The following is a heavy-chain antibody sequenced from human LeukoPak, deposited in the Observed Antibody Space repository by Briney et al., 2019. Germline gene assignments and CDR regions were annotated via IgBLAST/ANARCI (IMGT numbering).Heavy chain of an antibody. CDR1: GGSFSGYY. Sequence: SETLSLTCAVYGGSFSGYYWSWIRQPPGKGLEWIGEINHSGSTNYNPSLKSRVTISVDTSKNQFSLKLSSVTAADTAVYYCARGKGLTGIAARRTYYYGMDVWGQGTTVTVSS. V-gene: IGHV4-34*01. J-gene: IGHJ6*02. CDR2: INHSGST. CDR3: ARGKGLTGIAARRTYYYGMDV. D-gene: IGHD6-6*01.